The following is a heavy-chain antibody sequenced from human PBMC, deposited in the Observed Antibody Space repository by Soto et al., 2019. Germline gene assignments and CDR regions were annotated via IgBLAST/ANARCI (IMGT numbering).Heavy chain of an antibody. CDR2: IYYSGST. V-gene: IGHV4-59*01. CDR3: ARLYISGSYFVRGNYYGLDV. D-gene: IGHD3-10*01. Sequence: SETLSLTCTVSGDSISSYYWSWIRQPPGKGLEWIGYIYYSGSTNYNPSLKSRVTMSIDTSKNQFSLKLSSVTAADTAVYYCARLYISGSYFVRGNYYGLDVWGQGTTVTVSS. J-gene: IGHJ6*02. CDR1: GDSISSYY.